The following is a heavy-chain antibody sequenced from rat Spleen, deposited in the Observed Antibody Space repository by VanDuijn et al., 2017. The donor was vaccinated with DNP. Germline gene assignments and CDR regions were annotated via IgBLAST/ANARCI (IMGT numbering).Heavy chain of an antibody. V-gene: IGHV5S13*01. J-gene: IGHJ2*01. CDR3: AREGITTSDYFDY. CDR2: ISSGGVST. D-gene: IGHD1-10*01. Sequence: EVQLVESGGGLVQPGRSLKLSCAVSGFTFSNHGMAWVRQAPTKGLEWVASISSGGVSTDYRDSVKGRFTISRHNAQNNQYLQMNSLRSEETATYYCAREGITTSDYFDYWGQGVMVTVSS. CDR1: GFTFSNHG.